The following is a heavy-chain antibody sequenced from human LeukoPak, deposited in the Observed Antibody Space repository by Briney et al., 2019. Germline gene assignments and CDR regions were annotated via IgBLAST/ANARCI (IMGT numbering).Heavy chain of an antibody. CDR1: GYTFTSYG. Sequence: APVKFSCKASGYTFTSYGISWVRQAPGQGLEWMGWISAYNGNTNYAQTLQGRVTMTTDKSTSTAYMELRSMRSDDTAVYYCAREVGYCSSTSCRGCYFDYWGQGTLVTVSS. D-gene: IGHD2-2*01. CDR3: AREVGYCSSTSCRGCYFDY. CDR2: ISAYNGNT. J-gene: IGHJ4*02. V-gene: IGHV1-18*01.